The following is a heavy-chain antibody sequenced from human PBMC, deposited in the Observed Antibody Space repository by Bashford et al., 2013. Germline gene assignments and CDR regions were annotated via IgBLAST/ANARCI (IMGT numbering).Heavy chain of an antibody. V-gene: IGHV1-69*13. Sequence: SVKGLLQGLLEAPLVPMLSTGCDRPPGQGLEWMGRIISIFGTANYAQKFQGRVTITADESTSTAYMELSSLTSEDTAVYYCASAFEEDRDGYNYIPPVYYFELLGGQGTLVTVSS. CDR2: IISIFGTA. CDR1: EAPLVPML. D-gene: IGHD5-24*01. CDR3: ASAFEEDRDGYNYIPPVYYFELL. J-gene: IGHJ4*02.